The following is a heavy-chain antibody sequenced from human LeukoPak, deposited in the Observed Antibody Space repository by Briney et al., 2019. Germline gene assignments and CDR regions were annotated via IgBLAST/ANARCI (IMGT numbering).Heavy chain of an antibody. D-gene: IGHD6-6*01. V-gene: IGHV1-2*02. CDR2: INPNSGGT. J-gene: IGHJ4*02. CDR1: GYTFTGYY. Sequence: GASVRVSCKASGYTFTGYYMHWVRQAPGQGLEWMGWINPNSGGTNYAQKFQGRVTMTRDTSISTAYMELSRLGSDDTAVYYCARGTVGQYSSSSLVGYWGQGTLVTVSS. CDR3: ARGTVGQYSSSSLVGY.